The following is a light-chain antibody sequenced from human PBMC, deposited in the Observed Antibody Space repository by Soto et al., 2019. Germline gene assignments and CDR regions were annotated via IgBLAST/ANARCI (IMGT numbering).Light chain of an antibody. CDR1: SSDVGGYNY. V-gene: IGLV2-14*01. J-gene: IGLJ2*01. Sequence: QSVLTQPASVSGSPGQSITISCTGTSSDVGGYNYVSWYQQHPGKAPKLMIYDVSNRPPGVSNRFSGSKSGNTASLTISGLQAEDEADYYCSSYTSSSTPVVFGGGTQLTVL. CDR3: SSYTSSSTPVV. CDR2: DVS.